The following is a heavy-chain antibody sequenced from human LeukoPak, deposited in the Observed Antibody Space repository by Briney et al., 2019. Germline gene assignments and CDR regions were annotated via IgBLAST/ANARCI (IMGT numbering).Heavy chain of an antibody. J-gene: IGHJ4*02. CDR1: GFTFSDYH. Sequence: GGSLRLSCAASGFTFSDYHMSWVRQAPGKGLDWLSDISSSAGTIYYADSVKGRFTISRDNAKNSLYLQMDSLRAEDTAVYYCARVVYRRTYGDTLYYFDYWGQGTLVTVSS. CDR3: ARVVYRRTYGDTLYYFDY. V-gene: IGHV3-11*04. D-gene: IGHD4-17*01. CDR2: ISSSAGTI.